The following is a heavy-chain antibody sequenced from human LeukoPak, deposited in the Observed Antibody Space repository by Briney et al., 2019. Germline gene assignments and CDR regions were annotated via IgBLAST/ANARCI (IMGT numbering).Heavy chain of an antibody. V-gene: IGHV3-23*01. D-gene: IGHD3-10*01. Sequence: GGSLRLSCAASEFTFSNYAISWVRQAPGKGLEWVSSLTSGGSSYYADTVKGRFTISRDNSRNTLYLQMNSLRAEDTAVYYCAKGLGSGSYYNVSDYWGQGTLVTVSS. CDR3: AKGLGSGSYYNVSDY. J-gene: IGHJ4*02. CDR2: LTSGGSS. CDR1: EFTFSNYA.